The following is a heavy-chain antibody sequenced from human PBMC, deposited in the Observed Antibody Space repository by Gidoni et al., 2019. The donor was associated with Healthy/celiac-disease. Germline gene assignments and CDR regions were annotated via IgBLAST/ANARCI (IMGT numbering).Heavy chain of an antibody. CDR3: ARREAVAGLFDY. Sequence: QLQLQESGPGLVKPSETLSLTCTVSGGSISSSSYYWGWIRQPPGKGLEWIGSIYYSGSTYYNPSLKSRVTISVDTSKNQFSLKLSSVTAADTAVYYCARREAVAGLFDYWGQGTLVTVSS. D-gene: IGHD6-19*01. CDR2: IYYSGST. J-gene: IGHJ4*02. CDR1: GGSISSSSYY. V-gene: IGHV4-39*01.